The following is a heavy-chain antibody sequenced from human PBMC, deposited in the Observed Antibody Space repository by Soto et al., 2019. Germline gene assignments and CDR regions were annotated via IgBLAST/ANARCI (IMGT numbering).Heavy chain of an antibody. CDR1: GFTFSDYF. CDR2: TRNKANSYTT. Sequence: PGGSLRLSCAASGFTFSDYFMDWVRQAPGKGLEWVGRTRNKANSYTTEYAASVKGRFTISTDDSKNSLYLQMNSLKTEDTAVYYCARMYHGSFDRWGQGTLVTVSS. J-gene: IGHJ4*02. CDR3: ARMYHGSFDR. D-gene: IGHD2-2*01. V-gene: IGHV3-72*01.